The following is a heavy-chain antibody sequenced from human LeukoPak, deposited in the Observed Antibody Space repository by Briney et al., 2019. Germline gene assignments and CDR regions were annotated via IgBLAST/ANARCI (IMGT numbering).Heavy chain of an antibody. CDR2: ISSSGGDT. CDR1: GFTFSSYA. Sequence: GGSLRLSCAPSGFTFSSYAMSWVRQVPGKGLEWVSAISSSGGDTYYADFVKGRFTISRDNSKNTLYLQMSSLRVEDTAVYNCARQLGYCSSGSCYFDFWGQGTLVTVSS. D-gene: IGHD2-15*01. J-gene: IGHJ4*02. CDR3: ARQLGYCSSGSCYFDF. V-gene: IGHV3-23*01.